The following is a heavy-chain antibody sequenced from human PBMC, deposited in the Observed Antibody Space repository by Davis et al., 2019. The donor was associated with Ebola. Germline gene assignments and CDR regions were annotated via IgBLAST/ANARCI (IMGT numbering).Heavy chain of an antibody. D-gene: IGHD2-21*01. CDR1: DASISGHY. V-gene: IGHV4-59*11. Sequence: PSETLSLTCTVSDASISGHYWNWFRQPPGKGLDWIGFISGSGRTSYNPSLKSRVTISADTSKNQFSLNLSPVTAADTAVYFCSRFGEGAYWGQGTLVTVSS. CDR2: ISGSGRT. J-gene: IGHJ4*02. CDR3: SRFGEGAY.